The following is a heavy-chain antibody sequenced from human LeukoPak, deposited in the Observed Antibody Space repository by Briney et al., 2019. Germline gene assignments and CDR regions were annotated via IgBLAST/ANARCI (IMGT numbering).Heavy chain of an antibody. J-gene: IGHJ4*02. CDR3: ARGGEHYYGSGSYSPDY. CDR1: GGSFSGYY. Sequence: PSGTLSLTCAVYGGSFSGYYWSWIRQPPGKGLEWIGEINHSGSTNYNPSLKSRVTISVDTSKNQFSLKLSSVTAADTAVYYCARGGEHYYGSGSYSPDYWGQGTLVTVSS. V-gene: IGHV4-34*01. CDR2: INHSGST. D-gene: IGHD3-10*01.